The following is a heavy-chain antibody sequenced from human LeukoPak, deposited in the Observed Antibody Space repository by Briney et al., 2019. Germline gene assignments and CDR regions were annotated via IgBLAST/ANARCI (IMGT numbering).Heavy chain of an antibody. CDR3: ARASPRSTVTTSPLGY. Sequence: GGSLRLSCAASGFTFSSYAMHWVRQAPGKGLEWVAVISYDGSNKYYADSVKGRFTISRDNSKNTLYLQMSSLRAEDTAVYYCARASPRSTVTTSPLGYWGQGTLVTVSS. D-gene: IGHD4-17*01. CDR2: ISYDGSNK. V-gene: IGHV3-30*04. J-gene: IGHJ4*02. CDR1: GFTFSSYA.